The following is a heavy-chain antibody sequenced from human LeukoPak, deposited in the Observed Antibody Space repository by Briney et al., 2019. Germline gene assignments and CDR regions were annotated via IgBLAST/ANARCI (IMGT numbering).Heavy chain of an antibody. V-gene: IGHV4-39*07. CDR3: AREEILWFGELFQFDAFDI. CDR1: GGSISSSSYY. Sequence: SETLSLTCTVSGGSISSSSYYWGWIRQPPGKGLEWIGSIYYSGSTYYNPSLKSRVTISVDTSKNQFSLKLSSVTAADTAVYYCAREEILWFGELFQFDAFDIWGQGTMVTVSS. J-gene: IGHJ3*02. D-gene: IGHD3-10*01. CDR2: IYYSGST.